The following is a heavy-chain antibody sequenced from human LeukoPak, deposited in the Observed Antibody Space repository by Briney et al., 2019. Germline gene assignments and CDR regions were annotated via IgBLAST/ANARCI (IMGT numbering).Heavy chain of an antibody. D-gene: IGHD5-24*01. CDR3: AKASGEMATITGIDY. Sequence: GGSLRLSCAASGFTGSSNYMSWVRQAPGKGLEWVSAISGSGGSTYYADSVKGRFTISRDNSKNTLYLQMNSLRAEDTAVYYCAKASGEMATITGIDYWGQGTLVTVSS. CDR2: ISGSGGST. V-gene: IGHV3-23*01. CDR1: GFTGSSNY. J-gene: IGHJ4*02.